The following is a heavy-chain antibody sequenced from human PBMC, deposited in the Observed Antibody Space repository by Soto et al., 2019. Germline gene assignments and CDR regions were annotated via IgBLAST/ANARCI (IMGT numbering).Heavy chain of an antibody. J-gene: IGHJ4*02. CDR1: GVSIRGSNW. CDR2: IFHSGST. CDR3: ARRPIVAAADEDY. Sequence: PSETLSLTCAVSGVSIRGSNWWSWVRQAPGKGLEWIGEIFHSGSTNYNPSLKSRLTISVDQSRNQFSLSLSSVTAADTAVYYCARRPIVAAADEDYWGQGTLVTVS. V-gene: IGHV4-4*02. D-gene: IGHD2-2*01.